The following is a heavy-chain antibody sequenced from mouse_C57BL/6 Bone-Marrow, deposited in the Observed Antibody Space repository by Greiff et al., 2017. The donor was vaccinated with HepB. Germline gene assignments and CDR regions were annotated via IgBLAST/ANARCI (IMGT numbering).Heavy chain of an antibody. J-gene: IGHJ3*01. CDR3: ATYYSAWFAY. CDR1: GFTFSDYG. D-gene: IGHD2-12*01. V-gene: IGHV5-17*01. CDR2: ISSGSSTI. Sequence: EVKLVESGGGLVKPGGSLKLSCAASGFTFSDYGMHWVRQAPEKGLEWVAYISSGSSTIYYADTVKGRFTISRDNAKNTLFLQMTSLRSEDTAMYYCATYYSAWFAYWGQGTLVTVSA.